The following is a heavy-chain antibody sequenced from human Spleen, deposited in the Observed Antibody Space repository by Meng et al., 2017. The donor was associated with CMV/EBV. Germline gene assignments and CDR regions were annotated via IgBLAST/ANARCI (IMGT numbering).Heavy chain of an antibody. CDR1: GGSISSSSYY. CDR3: ARDPTHYDSSGPFDY. Sequence: QLQLPGAGPGLGKPSETLSLTFTGSGGSISSSSYYWGWIRQPPGKGLEWIGSIYYSGSTYYNPSLKSRVTISVDTSKNQFSLKLSSVTAADTAVYYCARDPTHYDSSGPFDYWGQGTLVTVSS. CDR2: IYYSGST. D-gene: IGHD3-22*01. V-gene: IGHV4-39*07. J-gene: IGHJ4*02.